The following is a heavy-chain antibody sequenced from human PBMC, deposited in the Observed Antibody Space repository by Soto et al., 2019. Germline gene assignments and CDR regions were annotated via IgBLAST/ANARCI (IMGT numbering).Heavy chain of an antibody. V-gene: IGHV3-30*03. J-gene: IGHJ4*02. CDR1: GVTFDTRA. D-gene: IGHD3-3*01. CDR2: ISFDGSNK. CDR3: AIDYGFWSGYFDY. Sequence: AVGSLRLSCAASGVTFDTRAIHWLRQAPGQGLEWVAVISFDGSNKRYVDSVEGRFSISRDNSKTTSYLQMNGLKPEDTALYYCAIDYGFWSGYFDYWGQGAQVTVSS.